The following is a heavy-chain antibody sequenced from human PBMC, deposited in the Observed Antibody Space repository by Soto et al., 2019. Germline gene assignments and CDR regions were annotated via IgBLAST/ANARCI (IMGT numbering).Heavy chain of an antibody. CDR1: GYILSDYC. J-gene: IGHJ6*02. D-gene: IGHD3-16*02. Sequence: ASVKVSCKSSGYILSDYCIHWVRQAAGQGVEWLGWMKPDDGGPNYAQNFQGRVIMIRGKSTDTDYIKHTTMTSDDTPVNFCVRDLSRLCRRLDPQSYTGMDVWGQGTPVTVSS. V-gene: IGHV1-2*02. CDR2: MKPDDGGP. CDR3: VRDLSRLCRRLDPQSYTGMDV.